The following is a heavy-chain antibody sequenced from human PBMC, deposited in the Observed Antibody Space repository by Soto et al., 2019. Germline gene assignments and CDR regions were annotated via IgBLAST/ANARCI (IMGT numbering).Heavy chain of an antibody. CDR2: IYPADSDT. D-gene: IGHD2-8*01. Sequence: GESLKISCKGSGYNFNNYWIGWVRQVSGIGLEWMGIIYPADSDTRYSPSFQGQVTITADKSISTAYLQWSRLKASDTAIYYCVMGLTFYYFLYSYQGALVSV. CDR1: GYNFNNYW. V-gene: IGHV5-51*01. CDR3: VMGLTFYYFLY. J-gene: IGHJ4*02.